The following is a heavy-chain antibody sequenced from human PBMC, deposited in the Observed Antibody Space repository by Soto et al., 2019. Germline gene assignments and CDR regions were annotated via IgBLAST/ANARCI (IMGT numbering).Heavy chain of an antibody. Sequence: QVQLVQSGAEVKKPGASVKVSCKVSGYTLTELSMHWVRQAPGKGREWMGGFDPEDGETIYAQKFQGRVTMTEDTSTDTAYMELSSLRSEDTAVYYCATQGTPLLWFGEKPWAFDIWGQGTMVTVSS. CDR1: GYTLTELS. V-gene: IGHV1-24*01. J-gene: IGHJ3*02. D-gene: IGHD3-10*01. CDR3: ATQGTPLLWFGEKPWAFDI. CDR2: FDPEDGET.